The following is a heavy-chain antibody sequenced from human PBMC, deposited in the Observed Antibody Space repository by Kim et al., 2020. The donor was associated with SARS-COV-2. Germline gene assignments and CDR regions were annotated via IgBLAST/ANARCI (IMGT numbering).Heavy chain of an antibody. CDR2: ISAYNGNT. CDR1: GYTFTSYG. J-gene: IGHJ4*02. CDR3: ARDLTLGSYYASVSLY. Sequence: ASVKVSCKASGYTFTSYGISWVRQAPGQGLEWMGWISAYNGNTNYAQKLQGRVTMTTDTSTSTAYMELRSLRSDDTAVYYCARDLTLGSYYASVSLYWGQGTLVTVSS. D-gene: IGHD1-26*01. V-gene: IGHV1-18*01.